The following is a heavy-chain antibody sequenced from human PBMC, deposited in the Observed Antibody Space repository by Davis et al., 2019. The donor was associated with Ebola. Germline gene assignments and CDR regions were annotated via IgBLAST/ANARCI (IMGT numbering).Heavy chain of an antibody. CDR3: AKAYSGSHLLGTRSYYYGMDV. V-gene: IGHV4-34*01. CDR1: GGSFRGYY. D-gene: IGHD1-26*01. J-gene: IGHJ6*02. Sequence: SQTLSLTCAVYGGSFRGYYWSWIRQPPGKGLEWIGEINHSGSTNYNPSLKSRVTISVDTSKNQFSLKLSSVTAADTAVYYCAKAYSGSHLLGTRSYYYGMDVWGQGTTVTVSS. CDR2: INHSGST.